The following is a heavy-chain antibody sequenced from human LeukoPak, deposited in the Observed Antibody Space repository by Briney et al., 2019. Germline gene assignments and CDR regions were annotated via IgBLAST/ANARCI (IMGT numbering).Heavy chain of an antibody. CDR2: ISWNSGSI. J-gene: IGHJ4*02. D-gene: IGHD2-2*01. CDR1: GFTFDDYA. Sequence: PGGSLRLSCAASGFTFDDYAMHWVRQAPGKGLEWVSGISWNSGSIGYADSVKGRFTISRDNSKNTLYLQMNSLRAEDTAVYYCAKGYQLLFDYWGQGTLVTVSS. CDR3: AKGYQLLFDY. V-gene: IGHV3-9*01.